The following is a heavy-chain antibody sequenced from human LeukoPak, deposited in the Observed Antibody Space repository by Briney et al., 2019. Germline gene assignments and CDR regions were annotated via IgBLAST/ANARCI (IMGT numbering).Heavy chain of an antibody. V-gene: IGHV1-69*04. CDR1: GGTFSSYA. Sequence: ASVKVSCKASGGTFSSYAISWVRQAPGQGLEWMGRIIPILGIANYAQKFQGRVTITADKSTSTAYMELSSLRSEDTAVYYCARAGRNRYFDWLYDCWGQGTLVTVSS. CDR2: IIPILGIA. CDR3: ARAGRNRYFDWLYDC. D-gene: IGHD3-9*01. J-gene: IGHJ4*02.